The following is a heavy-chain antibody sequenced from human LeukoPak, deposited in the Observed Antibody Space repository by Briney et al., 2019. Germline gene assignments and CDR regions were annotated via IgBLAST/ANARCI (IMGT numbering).Heavy chain of an antibody. D-gene: IGHD5-12*01. CDR2: INPNSGGT. CDR3: ARDKGSGYDYYFDY. V-gene: IGHV1-2*02. Sequence: ASVKVSCKASGYTFIGYFMHWVRQAPGQGLEWMGWINPNSGGTNYAQKFQGRVTMTRDTSISTAYMELSRLRSDDAAVYYCARDKGSGYDYYFDYWGQGTLVTVSS. J-gene: IGHJ4*01. CDR1: GYTFIGYF.